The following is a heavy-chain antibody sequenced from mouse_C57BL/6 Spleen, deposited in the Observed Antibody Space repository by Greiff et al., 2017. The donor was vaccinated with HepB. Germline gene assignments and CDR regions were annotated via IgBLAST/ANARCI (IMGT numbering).Heavy chain of an antibody. Sequence: VKLMESGAELARPGASVKLSCKASGYTFTSYGISWVKQRTGQGLEWIGEIYPRIGNTYYNEKFKGKATLTADKSSSTAYMELRSLTSEDSAVYFCAKGGVYYGSSYKYFDVWGTGTTVTVSS. V-gene: IGHV1-81*01. CDR2: IYPRIGNT. J-gene: IGHJ1*03. CDR1: GYTFTSYG. CDR3: AKGGVYYGSSYKYFDV. D-gene: IGHD1-1*01.